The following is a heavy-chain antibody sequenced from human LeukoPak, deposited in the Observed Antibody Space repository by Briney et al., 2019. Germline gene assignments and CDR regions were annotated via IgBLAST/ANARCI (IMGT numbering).Heavy chain of an antibody. Sequence: SETLSLTCGVSGGSISNTNWWSWVRQPPGQGLEWIWEISLTGLTHYNPSLESRLTVSLDKSKNQLSLNLTSVTAADTAVYYCSRENGAFSPFGYWGQGTLVTVLS. V-gene: IGHV4-4*02. CDR2: ISLTGLT. CDR3: SRENGAFSPFGY. J-gene: IGHJ4*02. D-gene: IGHD2-8*01. CDR1: GGSISNTNW.